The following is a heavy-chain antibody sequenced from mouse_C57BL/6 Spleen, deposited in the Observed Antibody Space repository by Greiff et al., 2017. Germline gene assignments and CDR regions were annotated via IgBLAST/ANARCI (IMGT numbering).Heavy chain of an antibody. CDR2: IYPGDGDT. J-gene: IGHJ4*01. V-gene: IGHV1-80*01. Sequence: VQLQQSGAELVKPGASVKISCKASGYAFSSYWMNWVKQRPGKGLEWIGQIYPGDGDTNYNGKFKGKATLTADKSSSTAYMQLSSLTSEDSAVYCCAREEYDYHYYAMDYGGQGTSVTVSS. D-gene: IGHD2-4*01. CDR3: AREEYDYHYYAMDY. CDR1: GYAFSSYW.